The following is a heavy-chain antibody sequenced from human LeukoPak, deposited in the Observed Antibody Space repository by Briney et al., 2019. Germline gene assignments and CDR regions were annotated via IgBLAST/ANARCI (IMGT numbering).Heavy chain of an antibody. CDR2: ISGSGGST. D-gene: IGHD2-2*01. Sequence: GGSLRLSCAASGFIFTNYFMSWVRQAPGKGMEWVSTISGSGGSTYYADSVKGRFTISRDNSKNTLYLQMNSLRAEDMAVYYCAMASSTSSGWFDPWGQGTPVTVSS. CDR1: GFIFTNYF. V-gene: IGHV3-23*01. CDR3: AMASSTSSGWFDP. J-gene: IGHJ5*02.